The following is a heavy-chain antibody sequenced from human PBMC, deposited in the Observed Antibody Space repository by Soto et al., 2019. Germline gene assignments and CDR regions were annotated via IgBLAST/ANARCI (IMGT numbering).Heavy chain of an antibody. CDR3: ARDFFDSSDYTTNWFDP. V-gene: IGHV4-39*01. D-gene: IGHD3-22*01. CDR1: GDSISNSRFY. CDR2: IYHTGNA. Sequence: QLQLQESGPGQVKSSETLSLTCSVSGDSISNSRFYWAWIRQPPGEGLEWIGSIYHTGNAYYNPSLMSRVTLSVATSKNQFSLKLTSVTAADAALYYCARDFFDSSDYTTNWFDPWGQGTLVTVSS. J-gene: IGHJ5*02.